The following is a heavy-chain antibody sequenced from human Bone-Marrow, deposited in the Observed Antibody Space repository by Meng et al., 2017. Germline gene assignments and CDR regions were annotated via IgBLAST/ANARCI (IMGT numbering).Heavy chain of an antibody. Sequence: GGSLRPSCAASGFTFSSYAMCWVPQAPGKGLEWVSTISASGGSIYYADSMEGRYTITRDNSKDTLSQQMNSQRAEDTAVYYCAKDLLPFYGSSGNYSPFDYWGQGTLVTVSS. CDR3: AKDLLPFYGSSGNYSPFDY. D-gene: IGHD3-22*01. CDR1: GFTFSSYA. CDR2: ISASGGSI. V-gene: IGHV3-23*01. J-gene: IGHJ4*02.